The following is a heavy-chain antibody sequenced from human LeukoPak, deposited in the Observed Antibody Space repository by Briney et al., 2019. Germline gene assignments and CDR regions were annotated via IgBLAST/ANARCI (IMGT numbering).Heavy chain of an antibody. V-gene: IGHV1-2*06. Sequence: GASVTVSCKASGYTFTDYYMHWVRQAPGQGLEWVGRMNPNTGGTNYAKKFQGRVTMTRDTSISTVYMELSRLRSDDTAVYYCASPGYYEGRDWGQGTLVTVSS. CDR2: MNPNTGGT. CDR1: GYTFTDYY. J-gene: IGHJ4*02. CDR3: ASPGYYEGRD. D-gene: IGHD3-9*01.